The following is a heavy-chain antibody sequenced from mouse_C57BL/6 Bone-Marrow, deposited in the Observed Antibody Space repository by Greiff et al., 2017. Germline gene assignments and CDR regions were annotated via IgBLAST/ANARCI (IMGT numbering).Heavy chain of an antibody. CDR2: IDPENGDT. CDR3: TTGLRSYFDY. Sequence: VQLKESGAELVRPGASVKLSCTASGFNIKDDYMHWVKQRPEQGLEWIGWIDPENGDTEYASKFQGKATITAETSSNTAYLQLSSLTSEDTAVYYCTTGLRSYFDYWGQGTTLTVSS. V-gene: IGHV14-4*01. J-gene: IGHJ2*01. CDR1: GFNIKDDY. D-gene: IGHD1-1*01.